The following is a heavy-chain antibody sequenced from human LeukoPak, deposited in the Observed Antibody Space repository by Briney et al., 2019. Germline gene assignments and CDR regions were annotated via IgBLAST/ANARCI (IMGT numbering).Heavy chain of an antibody. Sequence: GGSLRLSCAASGFTFSSYAMHWVRQAPGKGLEWVAVISYDGSNKYYADSVKGRFTISRDNSKNTLYLQMNSLRAEDTAVYYCAREGMVSFDYWGQGTLVTVSS. CDR1: GFTFSSYA. CDR2: ISYDGSNK. CDR3: AREGMVSFDY. V-gene: IGHV3-30-3*01. J-gene: IGHJ4*02. D-gene: IGHD2-8*01.